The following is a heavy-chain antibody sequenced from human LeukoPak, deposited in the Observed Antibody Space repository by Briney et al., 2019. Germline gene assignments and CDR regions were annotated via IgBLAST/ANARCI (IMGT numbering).Heavy chain of an antibody. CDR1: GFTFSSYA. Sequence: GGSLRLSCAASGFTFSSYAMSWVRQAPGKGLEWVSAISGSGGSTYYADSVKGRFTISRDNSKNALYLQMNSLRDEDTAVYYCAKGDYDFWSGYYRFDVYYFDYWGQGTLVTVSS. D-gene: IGHD3-3*01. J-gene: IGHJ4*02. CDR3: AKGDYDFWSGYYRFDVYYFDY. V-gene: IGHV3-23*01. CDR2: ISGSGGST.